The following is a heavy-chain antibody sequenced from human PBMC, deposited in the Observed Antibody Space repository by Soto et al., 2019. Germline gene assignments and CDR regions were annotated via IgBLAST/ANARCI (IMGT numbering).Heavy chain of an antibody. J-gene: IGHJ4*02. CDR2: LYYSGTT. CDR1: GASITTKS. V-gene: IGHV4-59*01. D-gene: IGHD6-13*01. Sequence: QVKLQESGPGLVKPSETLSLTCTVSGASITTKSWNSARPSPGKGLEWIGYLYYSGTTNYNPSLKCRVTIAIDTSKNQISLNLTSVTAADTAIYYCARGLSWSPYFDLWGQGTRVTV. CDR3: ARGLSWSPYFDL.